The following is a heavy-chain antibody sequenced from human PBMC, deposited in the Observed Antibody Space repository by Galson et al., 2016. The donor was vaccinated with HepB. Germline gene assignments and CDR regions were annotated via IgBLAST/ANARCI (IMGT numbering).Heavy chain of an antibody. D-gene: IGHD1-26*01. CDR2: IHTGGST. V-gene: IGHV3-53*05. Sequence: SLRLSCAASGFTVSSKYMSWVRQAPGKGLEWVSVIHTGGSTYFADSVKGRFTISRDNSKNTVYLQLSSLRVDDTAVYYCVKDGYSGSYDYWGQGTLVTVSS. CDR3: VKDGYSGSYDY. CDR1: GFTVSSKY. J-gene: IGHJ4*02.